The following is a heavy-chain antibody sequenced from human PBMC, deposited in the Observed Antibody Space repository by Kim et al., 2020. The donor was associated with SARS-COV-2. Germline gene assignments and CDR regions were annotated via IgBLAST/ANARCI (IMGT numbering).Heavy chain of an antibody. V-gene: IGHV3-23*01. Sequence: GGSLRLSCAASGFTFSSYAMSWVRQAPGKGLEWVSAISGSGGSTYYADSVKGRFTISRDNSKNTLYLQMNSLRAEDTAVYYCAKPRKKEEQWLVYYYYGMDVWGQGTTVTVSS. CDR3: AKPRKKEEQWLVYYYYGMDV. CDR2: ISGSGGST. D-gene: IGHD6-19*01. CDR1: GFTFSSYA. J-gene: IGHJ6*02.